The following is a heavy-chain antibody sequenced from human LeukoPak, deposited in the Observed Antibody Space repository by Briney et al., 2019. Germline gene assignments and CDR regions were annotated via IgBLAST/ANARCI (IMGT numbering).Heavy chain of an antibody. V-gene: IGHV4-31*03. CDR1: GGSISSGGYY. D-gene: IGHD3-10*01. Sequence: PSETLSLTCTVSGGSISSGGYYWSWIRQHPGKGLEWIGYIYYSGSTYCNPSLKSRVTISVDTSKNQFSLKLSSVTAADTAVYYCARDPLPRGSGMDWGQGTLVTVSS. CDR3: ARDPLPRGSGMD. J-gene: IGHJ4*02. CDR2: IYYSGST.